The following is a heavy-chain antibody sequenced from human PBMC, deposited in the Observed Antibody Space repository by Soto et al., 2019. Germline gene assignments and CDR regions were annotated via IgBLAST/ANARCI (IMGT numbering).Heavy chain of an antibody. CDR1: GGSISGHY. CDR3: ARGPYYDLIWNYYYMDV. CDR2: MYYSGST. V-gene: IGHV4-59*08. Sequence: QVQLQESGPGLVKPSETLSLSCSVSGGSISGHYWSRVRQTPGKGLEWIGYMYYSGSTNYNPSLKSRVTISVDTSKNHFSRRLTSVTAADTAVYYCARGPYYDLIWNYYYMDVWGKGTTVTVSS. D-gene: IGHD3-16*01. J-gene: IGHJ6*03.